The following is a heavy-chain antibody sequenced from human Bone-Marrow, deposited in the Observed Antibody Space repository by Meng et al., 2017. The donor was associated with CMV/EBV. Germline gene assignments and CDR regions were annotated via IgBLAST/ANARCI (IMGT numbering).Heavy chain of an antibody. CDR1: GGSFSGYY. J-gene: IGHJ6*02. CDR3: ARDGTGTTYWDYGMDV. CDR2: INHSGST. Sequence: SETLSLTCAVYGGSFSGYYWSWIRQPPGKGLEWIGEINHSGSTNYNPSLKSRVTISVDTSKNQFSLKLSSVTAADTAVYYCARDGTGTTYWDYGMDVWGQGTTVTVSS. V-gene: IGHV4-34*01. D-gene: IGHD1-7*01.